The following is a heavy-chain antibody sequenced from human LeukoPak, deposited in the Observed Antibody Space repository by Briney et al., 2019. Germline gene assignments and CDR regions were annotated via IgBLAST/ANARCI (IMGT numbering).Heavy chain of an antibody. CDR3: ARSRHYGSGSYYYFDY. D-gene: IGHD3-10*01. CDR2: ISSSGSTI. Sequence: PGGSLRLSCAASGFTFSDYYMSWIRQAPGKGLEWVSYISSSGSTIYYADSVKGRFTISRDNAKNSLYLQMNSLRAEDTAVYYCARSRHYGSGSYYYFDYWGQGTLVTVSS. V-gene: IGHV3-11*04. CDR1: GFTFSDYY. J-gene: IGHJ4*02.